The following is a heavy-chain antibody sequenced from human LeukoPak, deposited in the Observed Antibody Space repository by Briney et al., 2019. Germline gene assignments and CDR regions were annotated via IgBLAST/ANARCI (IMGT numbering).Heavy chain of an antibody. J-gene: IGHJ3*02. Sequence: PGESLRLSCAASGFTFSSFAMSWVRQTPGKGLDWVSTISETGESTHYADSVKGRFTIYRDNSKNTLYLQMNSLRAEDTAVYYCASSVYCSSTSCYSSILPIWGQGTMVTVSS. CDR1: GFTFSSFA. CDR3: ASSVYCSSTSCYSSILPI. D-gene: IGHD2-2*01. CDR2: ISETGEST. V-gene: IGHV3-23*01.